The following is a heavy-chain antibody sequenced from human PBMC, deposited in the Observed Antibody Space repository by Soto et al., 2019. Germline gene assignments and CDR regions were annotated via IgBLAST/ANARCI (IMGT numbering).Heavy chain of an antibody. CDR3: ARVLRFLEWFYYGMDV. J-gene: IGHJ6*02. D-gene: IGHD3-3*01. CDR2: IYHSGST. V-gene: IGHV4-4*02. Sequence: PSETLSLTCGVSGGSISRRTWWSWVRQPPGKGLEWIGEIYHSGSTNYNPSLKSRVTISVDKSKNQFSLKLSSVTAADTAVYYCARVLRFLEWFYYGMDVWGQGTTVTVSS. CDR1: GGSISRRTW.